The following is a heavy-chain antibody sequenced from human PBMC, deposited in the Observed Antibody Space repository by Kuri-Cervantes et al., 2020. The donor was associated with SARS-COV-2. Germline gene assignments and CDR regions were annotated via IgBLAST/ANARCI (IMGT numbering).Heavy chain of an antibody. Sequence: GSLRLSCTVSGGSISSYYWSWIRQPPGKGLEWIGYIYYSGSTNYNPSLKSRVTISVDTSKNQFSLKLSSVTAADTAVYYCARGPSYYDSSGLDPSYFDYWGQGTLVTVSS. CDR2: IYYSGST. CDR1: GGSISSYY. J-gene: IGHJ4*02. D-gene: IGHD3-22*01. V-gene: IGHV4-59*01. CDR3: ARGPSYYDSSGLDPSYFDY.